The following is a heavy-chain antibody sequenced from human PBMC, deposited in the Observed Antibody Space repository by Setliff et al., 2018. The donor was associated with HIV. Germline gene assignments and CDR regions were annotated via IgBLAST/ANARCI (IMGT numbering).Heavy chain of an antibody. CDR3: ARPHYYDSNGYYQAFDN. Sequence: PGGSLRLSCAASGFTFSSYSMNWVRQAPGKGLEWVSSISSSSSYIYYADSVKGRFTITRDNAKDSLYLQMNSLRAEDTAVYFCARPHYYDSNGYYQAFDNWGQGTPVTVSS. J-gene: IGHJ4*02. V-gene: IGHV3-21*01. D-gene: IGHD3-22*01. CDR1: GFTFSSYS. CDR2: ISSSSSYI.